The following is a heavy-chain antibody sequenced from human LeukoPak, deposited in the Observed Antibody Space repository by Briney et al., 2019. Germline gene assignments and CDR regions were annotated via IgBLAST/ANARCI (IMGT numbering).Heavy chain of an antibody. V-gene: IGHV3-23*01. CDR2: ISGSGGST. CDR3: XXXXXXTXSRLPAEYFQH. D-gene: IGHD2-21*02. Sequence: GGSLRLSCAASGFTFSSYAMSWVRQAPGKGLEWVSAISGSGGSTYYADSVKGRFTISRDNSKNTLYLQMNSLRAEDTAVYYXXXXXXXTXSRLPAEYFQHWGQGTLVTVSS. CDR1: GFTFSSYA. J-gene: IGHJ1*01.